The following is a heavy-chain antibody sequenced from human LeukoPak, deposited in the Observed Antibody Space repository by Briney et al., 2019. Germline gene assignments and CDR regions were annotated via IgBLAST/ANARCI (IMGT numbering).Heavy chain of an antibody. CDR1: GGSISSSNW. Sequence: PSETLSLTCEVSGGSISSSNWWSWVRQPPGKGLEWIGEIYHSGSINYNPSLKSRVTISIDKSKNQFSLKLSSVTAADTAVYYCARVVASSHDAFDIWGQGTMVTVSS. V-gene: IGHV4-4*02. CDR2: IYHSGSI. CDR3: ARVVASSHDAFDI. D-gene: IGHD5-12*01. J-gene: IGHJ3*02.